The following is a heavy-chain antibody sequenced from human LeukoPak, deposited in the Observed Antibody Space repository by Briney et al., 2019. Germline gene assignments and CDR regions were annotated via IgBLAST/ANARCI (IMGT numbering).Heavy chain of an antibody. D-gene: IGHD5-24*01. CDR3: ARSRRDNYYYYYGMDV. Sequence: GGCLRLSCAASGFTFSSYKMTWVRQAPGKGLEWVSNISSSDTTIHYADSVKGRFTISRDNARNSLYLQMNSLRAEDTAVYYCARSRRDNYYYYYGMDVWGQGTTVTVSS. CDR2: ISSSDTTI. CDR1: GFTFSSYK. J-gene: IGHJ6*02. V-gene: IGHV3-48*03.